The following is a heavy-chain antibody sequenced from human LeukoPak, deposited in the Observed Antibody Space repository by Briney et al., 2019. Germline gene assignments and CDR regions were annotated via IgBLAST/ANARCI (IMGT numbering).Heavy chain of an antibody. CDR2: FSGSGATT. J-gene: IGHJ4*02. Sequence: PGGSLRLSCAASGFTFNNYAMNWVRQAPGKGLEWVSGFSGSGATTDFADSVKGRFTISRDNSKNTLYLQMNSLRAEDTAVYYCAKVGSSSWYGGAFLDYWGQGTLVTVSS. V-gene: IGHV3-23*01. CDR1: GFTFNNYA. CDR3: AKVGSSSWYGGAFLDY. D-gene: IGHD6-13*01.